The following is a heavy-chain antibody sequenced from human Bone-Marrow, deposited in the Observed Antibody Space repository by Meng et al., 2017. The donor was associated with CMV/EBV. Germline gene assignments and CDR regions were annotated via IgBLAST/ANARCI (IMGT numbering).Heavy chain of an antibody. D-gene: IGHD3-10*01. J-gene: IGHJ6*02. CDR3: ARELRITMVRGVTHYYYGMDV. CDR2: IYYSGST. V-gene: IGHV4-39*07. Sequence: SETLSLTCTISGGSITSNNYFWGWIRQPPGKGLEWIGSIYYSGSTYYNPSLKSRVTISVDTSKNQFSLKLSSVTAADTAVYYCARELRITMVRGVTHYYYGMDVWGQGTTVTVSS. CDR1: GGSITSNNYF.